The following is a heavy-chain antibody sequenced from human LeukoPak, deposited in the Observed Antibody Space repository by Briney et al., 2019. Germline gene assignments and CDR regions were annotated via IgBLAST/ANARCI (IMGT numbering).Heavy chain of an antibody. Sequence: PGGSLRLSCADSGFTFSGYSMNWVRQAPGKGLEWVSSISSSRSYIYYADSVKGRFTISRDNAKNSLYLQMNSLRAEDTAVYYYARSNHDSSGRYNWFDPWGQGTLVTVSS. D-gene: IGHD3-22*01. J-gene: IGHJ5*02. CDR2: ISSSRSYI. CDR3: ARSNHDSSGRYNWFDP. V-gene: IGHV3-21*01. CDR1: GFTFSGYS.